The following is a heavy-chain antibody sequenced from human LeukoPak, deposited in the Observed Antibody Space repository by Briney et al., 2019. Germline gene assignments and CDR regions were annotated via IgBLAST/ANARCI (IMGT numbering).Heavy chain of an antibody. Sequence: GGSLRLSCAASGFTFDKFAMSWVRQAPGKGLEWVSYISSSGSTIYYADSVKGRFTISRDNAKNSLYLQMNSLRAEDTAVYYCARSDSSSGYWGQGTLVTVSS. D-gene: IGHD6-6*01. V-gene: IGHV3-48*03. CDR2: ISSSGSTI. J-gene: IGHJ4*02. CDR3: ARSDSSSGY. CDR1: GFTFDKFA.